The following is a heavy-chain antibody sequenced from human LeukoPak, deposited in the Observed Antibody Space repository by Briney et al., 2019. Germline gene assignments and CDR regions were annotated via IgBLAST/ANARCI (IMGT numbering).Heavy chain of an antibody. J-gene: IGHJ4*02. CDR3: ARDLIAARPGG. CDR1: GFTFSSYA. V-gene: IGHV3-30-3*01. D-gene: IGHD6-13*01. CDR2: ISYDGSNK. Sequence: PGGSLRLSCAASGFTFSSYAMHWVRQAPVKGLEWVAVISYDGSNKYYADSVKGRFTISRDNSKNTLYLQMNSLRAEDTAVYYCARDLIAARPGGWGQGTLVTVSS.